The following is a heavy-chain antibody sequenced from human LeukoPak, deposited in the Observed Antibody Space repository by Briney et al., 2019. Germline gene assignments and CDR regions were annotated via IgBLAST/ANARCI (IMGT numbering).Heavy chain of an antibody. Sequence: GGSLRLSCAASGFTFSNSSMNWVRQAPGKGLEWVSSISSTSSYIYYADSVKGRFTISRDNALNSLYLQMNSLRAEDAAMYYCARGRYDILTGGAYFDYWGQGTLVTVSS. V-gene: IGHV3-21*04. CDR3: ARGRYDILTGGAYFDY. J-gene: IGHJ4*02. CDR2: ISSTSSYI. D-gene: IGHD3-9*01. CDR1: GFTFSNSS.